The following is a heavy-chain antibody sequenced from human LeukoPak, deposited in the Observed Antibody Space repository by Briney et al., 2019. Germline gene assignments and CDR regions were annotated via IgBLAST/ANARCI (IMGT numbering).Heavy chain of an antibody. CDR2: MNPNSGNT. Sequence: ASVQVSCKASGYTFTSYDINWVRQATGQGLEWMGWMNPNSGNTGYAQKFQGRVTMTRNTSISTAYMELSSLRSEDTAVYYCAREDSGSYSPFDYWGQGTLVTASS. D-gene: IGHD1-26*01. CDR3: AREDSGSYSPFDY. CDR1: GYTFTSYD. J-gene: IGHJ4*02. V-gene: IGHV1-8*01.